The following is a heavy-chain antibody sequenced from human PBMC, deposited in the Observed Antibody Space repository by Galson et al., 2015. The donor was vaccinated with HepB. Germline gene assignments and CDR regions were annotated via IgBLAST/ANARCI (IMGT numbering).Heavy chain of an antibody. D-gene: IGHD2-15*01. V-gene: IGHV3-21*01. CDR1: GFTFSSYS. J-gene: IGHJ6*02. Sequence: SLRLSCAASGFTFSSYSMNWVRQAPGKGLEWVSSISSSSSYIYYADSVKGRFTISRDNAKNSLYLQMNSLRAEDTAVYYCARDQDIVVVVAAIPRANYYYYGMDVWGQGTTVTVSS. CDR2: ISSSSSYI. CDR3: ARDQDIVVVVAAIPRANYYYYGMDV.